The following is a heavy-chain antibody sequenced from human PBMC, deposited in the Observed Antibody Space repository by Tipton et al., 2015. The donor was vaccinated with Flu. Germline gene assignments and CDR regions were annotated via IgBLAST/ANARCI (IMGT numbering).Heavy chain of an antibody. D-gene: IGHD6-19*01. J-gene: IGHJ4*02. CDR2: IYYYGNT. Sequence: LRLSCSVSGGSIVDSSYYWDWIRQPPGKGLEWTGSIYYYGNTYYNPSLKSRVTISVDTSKNQFSLKLSSVTAADTAVYYCAREVAVADSRGFDYWGQGTLVTVSS. CDR1: GGSIVDSSYY. CDR3: AREVAVADSRGFDY. V-gene: IGHV4-39*07.